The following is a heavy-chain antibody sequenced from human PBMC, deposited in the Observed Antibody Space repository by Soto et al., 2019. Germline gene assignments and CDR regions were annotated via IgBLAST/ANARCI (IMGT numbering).Heavy chain of an antibody. D-gene: IGHD3-16*02. Sequence: QVQLVESGGGVVQPGRSLRLSCVASGFGFSNYAMHWVRQAPGKGLEWVAVISYDGSNKYYADSVKGRFTISRDNSKNTLYLQMNNLRTEDTAVYYCATVRGYRQDFDAFDIWGQGTMVTVSS. CDR3: ATVRGYRQDFDAFDI. CDR2: ISYDGSNK. J-gene: IGHJ3*02. CDR1: GFGFSNYA. V-gene: IGHV3-30-3*01.